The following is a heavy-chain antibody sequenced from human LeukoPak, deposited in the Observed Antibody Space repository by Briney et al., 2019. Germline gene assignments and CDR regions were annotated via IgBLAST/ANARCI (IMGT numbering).Heavy chain of an antibody. J-gene: IGHJ3*02. CDR3: ARASVLRFLEWFDAFDI. V-gene: IGHV1-69*05. CDR2: IIPIFGTA. Sequence: ASVKVSCKASGGTFSSYAISWVRQAPGQGLEWMGGIIPIFGTANYAQKFQGRVTITTDESTSTAYMELSSLRSEDTAVYYCARASVLRFLEWFDAFDIWGQGTMVTVSS. CDR1: GGTFSSYA. D-gene: IGHD3-3*01.